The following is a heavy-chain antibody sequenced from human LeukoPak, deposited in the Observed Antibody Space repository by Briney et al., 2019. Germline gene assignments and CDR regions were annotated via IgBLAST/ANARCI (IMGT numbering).Heavy chain of an antibody. CDR1: GFTFSSYA. V-gene: IGHV3-64D*09. J-gene: IGHJ4*02. D-gene: IGHD2-15*01. CDR3: VKDFGDCSGGSCYRFFDY. Sequence: GGSLRLSCSASGFTFSSYAMHWVRQAPGKGLEYVSAISSNGGSTYYADSVKGRFTISRDNSKNTLYLQMSSLRAEDTAVYYCVKDFGDCSGGSCYRFFDYWGQGTLDSVSS. CDR2: ISSNGGST.